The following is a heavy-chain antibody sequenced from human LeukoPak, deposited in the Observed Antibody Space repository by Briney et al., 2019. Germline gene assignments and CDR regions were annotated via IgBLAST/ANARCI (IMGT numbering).Heavy chain of an antibody. V-gene: IGHV3-23*01. CDR2: IGGAGAGT. D-gene: IGHD3/OR15-3a*01. CDR3: AKGGGPGNYWTEFDY. CDR1: GFTFSSYA. Sequence: PGGSLRLSCAASGFTFSSYAMSWVRQAPGKGLEWVSTIGGAGAGTHYADSVKGRFTISRDNSKNTLYLQMSSLRAEDTAVYYCAKGGGPGNYWTEFDYWGQGTLVTVSS. J-gene: IGHJ4*02.